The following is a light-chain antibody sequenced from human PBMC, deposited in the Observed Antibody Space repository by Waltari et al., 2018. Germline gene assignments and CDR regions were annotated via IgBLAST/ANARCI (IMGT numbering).Light chain of an antibody. Sequence: DIQLTQSPSFLSASVGDRVTITCRASQGLTSYFAWYQQKPGNAPKLLIYGASTLQSGVPSRFSGSGSGTEFTPTISSLQPEDSATYYCQQLNSYPITFGQGTRVESK. CDR2: GAS. CDR3: QQLNSYPIT. V-gene: IGKV1-9*01. J-gene: IGKJ5*01. CDR1: QGLTSY.